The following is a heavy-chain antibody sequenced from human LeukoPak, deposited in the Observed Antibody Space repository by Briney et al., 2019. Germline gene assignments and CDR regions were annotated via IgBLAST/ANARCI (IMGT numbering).Heavy chain of an antibody. CDR3: AKARYSYIRTEIDY. CDR2: ISWNSGSI. CDR1: GFTFDDYA. Sequence: SGGSLRLSCAASGFTFDDYAMHWVRQAPGKGLEWVSGISWNSGSIGYADSVKGRFTISRDNAKNSLYLQMNSLRAEDTALYYCAKARYSYIRTEIDYWGQGTLVTVSS. V-gene: IGHV3-9*01. D-gene: IGHD5-18*01. J-gene: IGHJ4*02.